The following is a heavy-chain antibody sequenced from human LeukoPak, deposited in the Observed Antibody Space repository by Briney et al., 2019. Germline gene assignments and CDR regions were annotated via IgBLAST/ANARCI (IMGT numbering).Heavy chain of an antibody. CDR2: IIPIFGTA. J-gene: IGHJ6*02. CDR1: GGTFISYA. CDR3: ARAYCGGDCYSGWDYYYYGMDV. D-gene: IGHD2-21*02. V-gene: IGHV1-69*01. Sequence: SVKASCKASGGTFISYAISWVRQAPGQGLEWMGGIIPIFGTANNAQKFQGRVTITADESTSTAYMELSSLRSEDTAVYYCARAYCGGDCYSGWDYYYYGMDVWGQGTTVTVSS.